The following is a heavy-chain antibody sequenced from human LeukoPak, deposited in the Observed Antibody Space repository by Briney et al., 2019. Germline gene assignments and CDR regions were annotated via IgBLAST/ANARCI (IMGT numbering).Heavy chain of an antibody. CDR3: ARDLQQLVSNWFDP. CDR2: IYTSGST. Sequence: SETLSLTCTVSGGSISSYYWSWIRQPAGKGLEWIGRIYTSGSTNYNPSLKSRVTMSVDASKNQFSLKLRSVTAADTAVYYCARDLQQLVSNWFDPWGQGTLVTVSS. V-gene: IGHV4-4*07. J-gene: IGHJ5*02. D-gene: IGHD6-13*01. CDR1: GGSISSYY.